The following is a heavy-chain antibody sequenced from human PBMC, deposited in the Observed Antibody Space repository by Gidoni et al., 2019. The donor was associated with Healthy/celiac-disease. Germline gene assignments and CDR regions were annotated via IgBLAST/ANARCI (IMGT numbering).Heavy chain of an antibody. CDR2: IIPILGIA. CDR3: ARGSPMATLCMDV. J-gene: IGHJ6*02. Sequence: QVQLVQSGAEVKKPGSSVKVSCKASGGTFSSYAISWVRQAPGQGLEWMGRIIPILGIANYAQKFQGRVTIIADKSTSTAYMELSSLRSEDTAVYYCARGSPMATLCMDVWGQGTTVTVSS. CDR1: GGTFSSYA. D-gene: IGHD2-15*01. V-gene: IGHV1-69*04.